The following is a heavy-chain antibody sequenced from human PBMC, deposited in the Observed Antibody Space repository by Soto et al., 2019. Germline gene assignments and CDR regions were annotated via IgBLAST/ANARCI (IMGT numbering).Heavy chain of an antibody. Sequence: ASVKVSCKASGYTFTSYGISWVRQAPGQGLEWMGWISAYNGNTNYAQKLQGRVTMTTDTSTSTAYMELRSLRSDDTAVYYCARDGDPIAARTHFDYWGQGTLVTVSS. CDR1: GYTFTSYG. CDR3: ARDGDPIAARTHFDY. J-gene: IGHJ4*02. V-gene: IGHV1-18*01. CDR2: ISAYNGNT. D-gene: IGHD6-6*01.